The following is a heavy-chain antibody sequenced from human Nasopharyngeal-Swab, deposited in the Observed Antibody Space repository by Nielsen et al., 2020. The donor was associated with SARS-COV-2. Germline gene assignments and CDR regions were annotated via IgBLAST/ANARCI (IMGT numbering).Heavy chain of an antibody. Sequence: VRQPPGQGLEGMGIINPSGGSTSYAQKFQGRVTMTRDTSTSTVYMELSSLRSEDTAVYYCARGAYYGSGSYFHYYYGMDVWGQGTTVTVSS. J-gene: IGHJ6*02. CDR3: ARGAYYGSGSYFHYYYGMDV. CDR2: INPSGGST. V-gene: IGHV1-46*01. D-gene: IGHD3-10*01.